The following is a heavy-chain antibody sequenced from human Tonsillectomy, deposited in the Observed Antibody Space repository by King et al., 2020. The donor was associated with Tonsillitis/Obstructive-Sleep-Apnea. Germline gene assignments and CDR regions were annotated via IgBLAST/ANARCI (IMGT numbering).Heavy chain of an antibody. CDR3: ARDTAPMMSYYMDV. CDR1: GFTFSSYS. CDR2: IRSSSRTI. J-gene: IGHJ6*03. D-gene: IGHD3-16*01. V-gene: IGHV3-48*02. Sequence: VQLVESGGGLVQPGESLRLSCAASGFTFSSYSMNWVRQAPGKGLEWVSNIRSSSRTIYYADSVKGRFTISRDNAKNSLYLQMNSLRDEDTAVYYCARDTAPMMSYYMDVWGKGTTVTVSS.